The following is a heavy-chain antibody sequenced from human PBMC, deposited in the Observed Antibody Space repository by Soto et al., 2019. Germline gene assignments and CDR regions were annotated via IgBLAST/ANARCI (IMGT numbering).Heavy chain of an antibody. CDR2: MNPNSGNT. D-gene: IGHD3-22*01. CDR1: GYTFTSYD. CDR3: ARVWNYYDSSGYYIGNAFDI. J-gene: IGHJ3*02. V-gene: IGHV1-8*01. Sequence: ASVKVSCKASGYTFTSYDINWVRQATGQGLEWMGWMNPNSGNTGYAQKFQGRVTMTTDTSTSTAYMELSSLRSDDTAVYYCARVWNYYDSSGYYIGNAFDIWGQGTMVTVSS.